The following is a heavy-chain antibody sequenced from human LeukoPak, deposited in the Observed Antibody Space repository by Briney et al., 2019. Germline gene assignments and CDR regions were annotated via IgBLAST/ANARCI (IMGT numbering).Heavy chain of an antibody. V-gene: IGHV3-21*01. CDR3: ARGASIRWALDI. CDR2: ISSSSSYI. D-gene: IGHD4-23*01. Sequence: PGGSLRLSCAASGFTFSSYSMNWVRQAPGKGLEWVSSISSSSSYIYYADSVKGRFTISRDNAKNSLYLQMNSLRAEDTAVYYCARGASIRWALDIWGQGTMVTVSS. J-gene: IGHJ3*02. CDR1: GFTFSSYS.